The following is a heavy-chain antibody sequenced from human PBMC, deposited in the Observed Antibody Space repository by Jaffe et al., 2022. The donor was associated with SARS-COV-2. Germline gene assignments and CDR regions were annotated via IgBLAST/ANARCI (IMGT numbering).Heavy chain of an antibody. CDR3: CRGGVFGNMYYFDF. Sequence: EVQLVESGGALIQPGRSLRLSCSTSGFTFSDYAVNWFRQAPGRGLEWLTIARSRRYRGTIQYAASVEGRFTISRDDSKSVAYLQMNSLQTDDTAVYYCCRGGVFGNMYYFDFWGQGTLVTVSS. D-gene: IGHD3-10*01. V-gene: IGHV3-49*03. J-gene: IGHJ4*02. CDR2: ARSRRYRGTI. CDR1: GFTFSDYA.